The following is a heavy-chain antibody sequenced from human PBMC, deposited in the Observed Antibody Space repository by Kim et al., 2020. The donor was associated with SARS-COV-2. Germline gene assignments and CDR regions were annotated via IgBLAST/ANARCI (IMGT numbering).Heavy chain of an antibody. J-gene: IGHJ6*02. V-gene: IGHV1-69*13. D-gene: IGHD2-8*01. Sequence: SVKVSCKASGGTFSSYAISWVRQAPGQGLEWMGGIIPIFGTANYAQKFQGRVTITADESTSTAYMELSSLRSEDTAVYYCARGDPSLNCTNGVCYNSYYYYGMYVGSQGTTVTIS. CDR1: GGTFSSYA. CDR2: IIPIFGTA. CDR3: ARGDPSLNCTNGVCYNSYYYYGMYV.